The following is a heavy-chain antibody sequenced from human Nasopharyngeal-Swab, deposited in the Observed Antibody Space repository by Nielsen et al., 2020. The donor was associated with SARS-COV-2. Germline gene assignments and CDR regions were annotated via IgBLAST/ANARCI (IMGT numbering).Heavy chain of an antibody. J-gene: IGHJ3*02. V-gene: IGHV4-59*08. CDR2: IYYSGST. Sequence: SETLSLTCTVSGGSISSYYWSWIRQPPGKGLEWIGYIYYSGSTNYNPSLKSRVTISVDTSKNQFSLKLSSVTAADTAVYYCARHANYVYVWGSYRPHDAFDIWGQGTMVTVSS. CDR3: ARHANYVYVWGSYRPHDAFDI. CDR1: GGSISSYY. D-gene: IGHD3-16*02.